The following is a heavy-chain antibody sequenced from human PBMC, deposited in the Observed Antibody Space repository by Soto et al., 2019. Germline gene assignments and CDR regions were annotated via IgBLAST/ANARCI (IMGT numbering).Heavy chain of an antibody. CDR1: GGTFSSYA. D-gene: IGHD2-15*01. CDR2: IIPIFGTA. V-gene: IGHV1-69*13. CDR3: ARDSCSGGSCYNFDY. Sequence: ASVKVSCKASGGTFSSYAISWVRQAPGQGLEWMGGIIPIFGTANYAQKFQGRVTITADESTSTAYMELSSLRSEDTAVYYCARDSCSGGSCYNFDYWGQGTLVTVSS. J-gene: IGHJ4*02.